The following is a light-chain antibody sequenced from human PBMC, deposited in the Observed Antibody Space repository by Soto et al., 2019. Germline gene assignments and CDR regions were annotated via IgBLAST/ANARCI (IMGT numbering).Light chain of an antibody. Sequence: QSVLTQTPSASGTPGQTVTISCSGSRSNIGNNAVSWYLQFPGTAPKLLIYNNNQRPSGVPDRFSGSKSGTSASLAISGLQSEDEADYYCATWDDSLNARGVFGGGTKVTVL. J-gene: IGLJ3*02. CDR3: ATWDDSLNARGV. CDR2: NNN. V-gene: IGLV1-44*01. CDR1: RSNIGNNA.